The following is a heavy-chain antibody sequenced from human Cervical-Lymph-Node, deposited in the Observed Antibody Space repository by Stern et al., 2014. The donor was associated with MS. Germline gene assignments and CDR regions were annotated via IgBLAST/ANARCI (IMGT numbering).Heavy chain of an antibody. D-gene: IGHD3-10*01. CDR2: MNPHSGNT. J-gene: IGHJ5*02. CDR1: GYTFTSYD. V-gene: IGHV1-8*01. CDR3: ARDCKLRRFGSRGWFDP. Sequence: VQLVESGAEVKKPGASVKVSCKASGYTFTSYDINWVRQATGQGLEWMGWMNPHSGNTGYAQKFQGRVTMTRNTSISTAYMELSSLRSEDTAVYYCARDCKLRRFGSRGWFDPWGQGTLVTVSS.